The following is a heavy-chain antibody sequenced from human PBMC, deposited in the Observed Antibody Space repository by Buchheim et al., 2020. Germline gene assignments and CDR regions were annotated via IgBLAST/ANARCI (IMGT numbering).Heavy chain of an antibody. CDR3: ARSRTVLHYYYYAMDV. Sequence: QVQLQESGPGLVKPSQTLSLTCTVSGGSISSGSYFWGWIRQPAGKGLEWIGRFYISGSTNYNPSLKSRVTISVDTSKNQFSLKLTSVTAADTAVYYCARSRTVLHYYYYAMDVWGQGTT. CDR1: GGSISSGSYF. CDR2: FYISGST. V-gene: IGHV4-61*02. D-gene: IGHD4-17*01. J-gene: IGHJ6*02.